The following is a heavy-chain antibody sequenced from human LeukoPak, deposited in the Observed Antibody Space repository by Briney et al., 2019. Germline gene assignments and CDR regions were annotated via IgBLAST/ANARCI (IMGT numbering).Heavy chain of an antibody. Sequence: PGGSLRLSCAASGFTFSSYAMHWVRQAPGKGLEWVAVISYDGSNKYYADSVKGRFTISRGNSKNTLYLQMNSLRAEDTAVYYCARDEGQWLVHSVSYYYGMDVWGQGTTVTVSS. V-gene: IGHV3-30-3*01. CDR1: GFTFSSYA. J-gene: IGHJ6*02. CDR2: ISYDGSNK. D-gene: IGHD6-19*01. CDR3: ARDEGQWLVHSVSYYYGMDV.